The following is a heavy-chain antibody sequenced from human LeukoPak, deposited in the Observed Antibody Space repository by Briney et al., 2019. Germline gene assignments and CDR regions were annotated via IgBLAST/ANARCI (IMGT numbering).Heavy chain of an antibody. CDR2: ISSSSSYI. CDR1: GFTFSSYS. CDR3: ARVRGVISYYYYYMDV. V-gene: IGHV3-21*01. Sequence: GGSLRLSCAASGFTFSSYSMNWVRQAPGKGLEWVSSISSSSSYIYYADSVKGRFTISRDNAKNSLYLQMNSLRAEDTAVYYCARVRGVISYYYYYMDVWGKGTTVTVSS. J-gene: IGHJ6*03. D-gene: IGHD3-10*01.